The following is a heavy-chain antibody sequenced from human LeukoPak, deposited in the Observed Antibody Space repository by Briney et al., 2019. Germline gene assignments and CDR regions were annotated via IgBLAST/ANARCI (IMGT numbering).Heavy chain of an antibody. J-gene: IGHJ5*02. D-gene: IGHD6-13*01. CDR3: ARDSRRLNWFDP. Sequence: SETLSLTSTVSGGSISSGSYYWSWIRQPAGKGLEWIGRIYTSGSTNYNPSLKSRVTISVDTSKNQFSLKLSSVTAADTAVYYCARDSRRLNWFDPWGQGTLVTVSS. CDR1: GGSISSGSYY. V-gene: IGHV4-61*02. CDR2: IYTSGST.